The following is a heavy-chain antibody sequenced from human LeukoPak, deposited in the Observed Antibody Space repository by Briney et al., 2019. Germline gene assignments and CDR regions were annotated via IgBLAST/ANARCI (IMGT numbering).Heavy chain of an antibody. CDR2: VYSTGNV. CDR1: GVSVNSRTFF. Sequence: KLSETLSLTCSVSGVSVNSRTFFWHWVRQPPGKGLEWIGSVYSTGNVYQSPSLQSRAAISVDASNNSFSLTLQSVTAADTAVYFCVRGAMVSKPGDFWGPGTLVIVSS. V-gene: IGHV4-39*02. J-gene: IGHJ4*02. CDR3: VRGAMVSKPGDF. D-gene: IGHD2-8*01.